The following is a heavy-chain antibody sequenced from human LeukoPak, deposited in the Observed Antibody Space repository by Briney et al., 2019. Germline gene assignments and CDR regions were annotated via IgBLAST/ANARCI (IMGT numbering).Heavy chain of an antibody. Sequence: GGSLRLSCAASGFTFSSYSMNWVRQAAGKGLEWVSSISSSSSYIYYADSVKGRFTISRDNAKNSLYLQMNSLRAEDTAVYYCAKDGPRIGGITARYFDYWGQGTLVTVSS. CDR3: AKDGPRIGGITARYFDY. V-gene: IGHV3-21*01. CDR2: ISSSSSYI. J-gene: IGHJ4*02. CDR1: GFTFSSYS. D-gene: IGHD1-7*01.